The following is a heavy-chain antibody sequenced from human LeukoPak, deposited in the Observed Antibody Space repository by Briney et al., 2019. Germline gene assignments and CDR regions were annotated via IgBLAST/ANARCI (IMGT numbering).Heavy chain of an antibody. CDR1: GYTLTELS. V-gene: IGHV1-24*01. CDR3: ATVIAVAASFDY. J-gene: IGHJ4*02. CDR2: FDPEDGET. Sequence: GASVNVSCKVSGYTLTELSMHWVRQAPGKGLEWMGGFDPEDGETIYAQKFQGRVTMTEDTSTDTAYMELSSLRSEDTAVYYCATVIAVAASFDYWGQGTLVTVSS. D-gene: IGHD6-19*01.